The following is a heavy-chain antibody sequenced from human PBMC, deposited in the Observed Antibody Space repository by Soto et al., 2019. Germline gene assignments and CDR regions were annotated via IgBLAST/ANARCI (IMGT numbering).Heavy chain of an antibody. CDR1: GASFSSGGYY. Sequence: SETLSLTCTVSGASFSSGGYYWGWIRQPPGKGLEWIGTIYHSGSTYYNPSLKSRVTISVDASENHFSLKLSSVTAADTAVYYCARVGPYCGGDCYSPPPWGQGTLVTVSS. J-gene: IGHJ5*02. V-gene: IGHV4-38-2*02. CDR2: IYHSGST. CDR3: ARVGPYCGGDCYSPPP. D-gene: IGHD2-21*02.